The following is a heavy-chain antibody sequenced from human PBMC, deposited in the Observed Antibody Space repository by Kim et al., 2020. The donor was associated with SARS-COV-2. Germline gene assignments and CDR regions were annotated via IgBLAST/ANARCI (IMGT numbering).Heavy chain of an antibody. Sequence: GGSLILSCAASGFTFSSYGMHWVRQAPGKGLEWVAVISYDGSNKYYADSVKGRFTISRDNSKNTLYLQMNILRAEDTAVYYCAKDPSGGYFDYWGQGTLVTVSS. J-gene: IGHJ4*02. CDR3: AKDPSGGYFDY. CDR2: ISYDGSNK. D-gene: IGHD2-15*01. V-gene: IGHV3-30*18. CDR1: GFTFSSYG.